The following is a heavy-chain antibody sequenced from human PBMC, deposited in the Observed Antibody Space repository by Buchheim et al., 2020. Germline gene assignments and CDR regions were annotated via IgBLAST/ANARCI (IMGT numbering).Heavy chain of an antibody. J-gene: IGHJ4*02. CDR2: INHSGST. D-gene: IGHD6-6*01. V-gene: IGHV4-34*01. CDR1: GGSFSGYY. CDR3: AIQGGDSSSSMYDY. Sequence: QVQLQQWGAGLLKPSETLSLTCAVYGGSFSGYYWSWIRQPPGKGLEWIGEINHSGSTNYNPSLKRRVIISVNKSKNQFSLKLSSVTAADTAVYYCAIQGGDSSSSMYDYWGQGTL.